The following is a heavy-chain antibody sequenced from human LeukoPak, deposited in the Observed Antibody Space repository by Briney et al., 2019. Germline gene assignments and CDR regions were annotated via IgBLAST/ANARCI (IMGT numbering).Heavy chain of an antibody. D-gene: IGHD2-2*01. CDR2: IYTSGST. CDR3: ARSIVVVPAAKADAFDI. J-gene: IGHJ3*02. Sequence: PSETLSLTCTVSGGSISNYFWSWIRQSAGKGLEWIGRIYTSGSTNYNPSLKSRVSMSVDTSKNQFSLRLRSVTAADTAVYYCARSIVVVPAAKADAFDIWGQGTMVTVSS. CDR1: GGSISNYF. V-gene: IGHV4-4*07.